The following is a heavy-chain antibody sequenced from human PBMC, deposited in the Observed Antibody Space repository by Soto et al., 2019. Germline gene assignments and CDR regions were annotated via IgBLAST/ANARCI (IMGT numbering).Heavy chain of an antibody. V-gene: IGHV3-21*01. CDR2: ISSSTSYI. CDR1: GFTFSSYS. Sequence: EVQLVESGGGLVKPGGSLRLSRAASGFTFSSYSMNWVRQAPGKGLEWVSSISSSTSYIYYADSVQGRFTISRDNAKNSLYLQMNSLRAEDTAVYYCARDRRDGYNFDYWGQGTLVTVSS. D-gene: IGHD5-12*01. J-gene: IGHJ4*02. CDR3: ARDRRDGYNFDY.